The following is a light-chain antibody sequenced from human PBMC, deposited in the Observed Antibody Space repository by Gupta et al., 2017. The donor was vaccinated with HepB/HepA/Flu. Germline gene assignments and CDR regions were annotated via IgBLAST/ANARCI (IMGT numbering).Light chain of an antibody. CDR1: QSVSSH. CDR3: QHYNNWPLT. Sequence: VSPGERATLYFRASQSVSSHLAWYQQKPGQAPWLLIFDASTRATGIPARFSGSGSGTEFTLSISSLQSEDFAVYYCQHYNNWPLTFGGGTKVEIK. J-gene: IGKJ4*01. CDR2: DAS. V-gene: IGKV3-15*01.